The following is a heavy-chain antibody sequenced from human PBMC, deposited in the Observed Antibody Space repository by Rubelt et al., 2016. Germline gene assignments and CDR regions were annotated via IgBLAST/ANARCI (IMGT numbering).Heavy chain of an antibody. CDR3: ARDPRSYHAFDI. Sequence: QVQLVQSGAEVKKPGSSVKVSCKASGGTFSSYAISWVRQAPGQGLEWMGRIIHILGIANYAQKFQGRVTITADKSTSTAYMELSSLRSEDTAVYYWARDPRSYHAFDIWGQGRMVTVSS. CDR1: GGTFSSYA. V-gene: IGHV1-69*04. CDR2: IIHILGIA. D-gene: IGHD1-26*01. J-gene: IGHJ3*02.